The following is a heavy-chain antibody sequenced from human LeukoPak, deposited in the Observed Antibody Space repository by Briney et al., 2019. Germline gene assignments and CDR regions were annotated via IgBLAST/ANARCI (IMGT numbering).Heavy chain of an antibody. J-gene: IGHJ5*02. CDR2: ISYDGSNK. CDR1: GFTFSSYA. CDR3: ARVPGVLAYYYGPTGWFDP. V-gene: IGHV3-30*09. Sequence: PGGSLRLSCAASGFTFSSYAMHWVRQAPGKGLEWVAVISYDGSNKYYADSVKGRFAISRDNSKNTLYLQMNSLRAEDTAVYYCARVPGVLAYYYGPTGWFDPWGQGTLVTVSS. D-gene: IGHD3-10*01.